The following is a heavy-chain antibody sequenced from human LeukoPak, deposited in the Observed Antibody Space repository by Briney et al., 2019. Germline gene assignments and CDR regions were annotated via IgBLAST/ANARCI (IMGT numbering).Heavy chain of an antibody. J-gene: IGHJ5*02. CDR1: GFTFSTYW. CDR3: ARDFGSGPTVWFDP. CDR2: INSDGSST. V-gene: IGHV3-74*01. Sequence: GGSLRLSCAASGFTFSTYWMHWVRQAPGKGLVWVSRINSDGSSTDYADSVKGRFTMSRDNAKTTLYLQMDSLRAEDTAVYYRARDFGSGPTVWFDPWGQGTLVTVSS. D-gene: IGHD3-10*01.